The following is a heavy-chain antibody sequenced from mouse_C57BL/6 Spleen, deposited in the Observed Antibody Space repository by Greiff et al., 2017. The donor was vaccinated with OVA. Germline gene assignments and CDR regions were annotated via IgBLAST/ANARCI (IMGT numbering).Heavy chain of an antibody. V-gene: IGHV1-81*01. CDR1: GYTFTSYG. CDR2: IYPRSGNT. J-gene: IGHJ2*01. CDR3: ARPRSRSLDY. Sequence: VMLVESGAELARPGASVKLSCKASGYTFTSYGISWVKQRTGQGLEWIGEIYPRSGNTYYNEKFKGKATLTADKSSSTAYMELRSLTSEDSAVYFCARPRSRSLDYWGQGTTLTVSS.